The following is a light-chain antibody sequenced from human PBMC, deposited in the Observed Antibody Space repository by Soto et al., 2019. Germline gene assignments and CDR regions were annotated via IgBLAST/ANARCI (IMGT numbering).Light chain of an antibody. CDR2: DAA. CDR3: QQYNSYSPLT. Sequence: EIVLTQSPGTLSLFPGERATLSCRASQSVSDFLAWYQQKPGQAPRLLIYDAAKRAPGIPARFSGSGSGTEFTLTISFLQPDDFATYYCQQYNSYSPLTFGGGTKVEIK. V-gene: IGKV3-11*01. J-gene: IGKJ4*01. CDR1: QSVSDF.